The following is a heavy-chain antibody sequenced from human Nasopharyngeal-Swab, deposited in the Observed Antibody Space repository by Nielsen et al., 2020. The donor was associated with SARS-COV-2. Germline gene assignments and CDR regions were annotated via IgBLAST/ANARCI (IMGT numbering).Heavy chain of an antibody. Sequence: GESLKISCAASGLGFSNYEMNWVRQAPGKGLEWSSYISNTTATIYYADSVKGRFTISRDNAKNSLYLQMNSLRAEDTAVYYCAREVPYSGHDDAFDIWGQGTMVTVSA. CDR1: GLGFSNYE. D-gene: IGHD5-12*01. J-gene: IGHJ3*02. CDR2: ISNTTATI. V-gene: IGHV3-48*03. CDR3: AREVPYSGHDDAFDI.